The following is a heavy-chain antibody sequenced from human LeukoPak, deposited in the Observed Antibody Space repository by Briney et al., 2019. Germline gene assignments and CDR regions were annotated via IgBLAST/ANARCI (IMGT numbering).Heavy chain of an antibody. D-gene: IGHD6-19*01. CDR1: RFTFSSYS. CDR3: ASNRGSSGWYLLYYFDY. V-gene: IGHV3-21*01. CDR2: ISSSSSYI. Sequence: GGSLRLSCAASRFTFSSYSMNWVRQAPGKGLEWVSSISSSSSYIYYADSVKGRFTISRDNAKNSLYLQMNSLRAEDTAVYYCASNRGSSGWYLLYYFDYWGQGTLVTVSS. J-gene: IGHJ4*02.